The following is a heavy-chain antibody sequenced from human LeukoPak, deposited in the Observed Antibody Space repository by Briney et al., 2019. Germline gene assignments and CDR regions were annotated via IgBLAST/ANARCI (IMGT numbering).Heavy chain of an antibody. CDR2: FYTSGTT. Sequence: SETLSLTCSVSGGSISSYSWNWIRQPAGKGLEWIGRFYTSGTTNYNPALKSRVTMSIDTSKNQVSLKMRSVTAADTAVYYCARTVVTLDWYFDLWGRGTLVSVSS. CDR1: GGSISSYS. J-gene: IGHJ2*01. D-gene: IGHD4-23*01. CDR3: ARTVVTLDWYFDL. V-gene: IGHV4-4*07.